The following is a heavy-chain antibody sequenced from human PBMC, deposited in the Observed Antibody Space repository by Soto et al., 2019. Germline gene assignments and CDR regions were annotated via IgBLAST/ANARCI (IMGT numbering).Heavy chain of an antibody. CDR2: ISGSGGST. J-gene: IGHJ4*02. CDR1: GFTFSSYA. D-gene: IGHD1-26*01. CDR3: ANIVGAADPRGPGSFDY. V-gene: IGHV3-23*01. Sequence: EVQLLESGGGLVQPGGSLRLSCAASGFTFSSYAMSWVRQAPGKGLELVSAISGSGGSTYYGDSVKGRFTIARDNYKYTLSLPITRLRAEDTAVYYCANIVGAADPRGPGSFDYWGQGELVTVSS.